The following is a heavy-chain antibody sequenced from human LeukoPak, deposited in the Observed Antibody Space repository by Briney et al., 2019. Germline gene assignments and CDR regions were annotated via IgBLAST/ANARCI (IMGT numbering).Heavy chain of an antibody. J-gene: IGHJ6*02. CDR1: GFTFSSYS. CDR3: ARYSGSYFDPFGTYGMDV. V-gene: IGHV3-21*01. Sequence: GGSLRLSCAASGFTFSSYSMNWVRQAPGKGLEWVSSISSSSSYIYYADSVKGRFTISRDNAKNSLYLQMNSLRAEDTAVYYCARYSGSYFDPFGTYGMDVWGQGTTVTASS. CDR2: ISSSSSYI. D-gene: IGHD1-26*01.